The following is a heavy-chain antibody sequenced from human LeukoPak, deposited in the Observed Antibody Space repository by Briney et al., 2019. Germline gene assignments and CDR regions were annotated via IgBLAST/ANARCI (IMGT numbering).Heavy chain of an antibody. J-gene: IGHJ4*02. CDR1: GLTFSNTW. CDR2: ISSSSSTI. V-gene: IGHV3-48*02. CDR3: ARDYSSGYYYGLAADY. D-gene: IGHD3-22*01. Sequence: GGSLRLSCAASGLTFSNTWMNWVRQAPGKGLEWVSYISSSSSTIYYADSVKGRFTISRDNAKNSLYLQMNRLRDEDTAVYYCARDYSSGYYYGLAADYWGQGTLVTVSS.